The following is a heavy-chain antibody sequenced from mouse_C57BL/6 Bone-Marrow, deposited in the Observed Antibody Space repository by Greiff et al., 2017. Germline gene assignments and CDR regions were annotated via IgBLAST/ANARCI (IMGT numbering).Heavy chain of an antibody. V-gene: IGHV1-69*01. J-gene: IGHJ4*01. CDR1: GYTFTSYW. Sequence: QVQLQQPGAELVMPGASVKLSCKASGYTFTSYWMHWVKQRPGQGLEWIGEIDPSDSYTNYHQKFKGKSTLTVDKSSRTAYMQLSSLTSEDAAVYYCARGGGYAMDYWGQGTSVTVSS. CDR2: IDPSDSYT. CDR3: ARGGGYAMDY.